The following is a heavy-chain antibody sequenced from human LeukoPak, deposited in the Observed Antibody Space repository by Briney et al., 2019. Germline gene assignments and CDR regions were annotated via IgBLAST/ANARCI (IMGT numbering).Heavy chain of an antibody. D-gene: IGHD3-22*01. CDR3: AKGGSGYCYYAFDI. J-gene: IGHJ3*02. V-gene: IGHV3-23*01. CDR2: ITASGGNS. CDR1: GFTFSSYA. Sequence: GGSLRLSCAASGFTFSSYALSWVRQTPGKGLEWVSAITASGGNSYYTDSVKGRFTISRDISKSTLYLQLNSPRAEDTAVYYCAKGGSGYCYYAFDIWGQGTMVTVSS.